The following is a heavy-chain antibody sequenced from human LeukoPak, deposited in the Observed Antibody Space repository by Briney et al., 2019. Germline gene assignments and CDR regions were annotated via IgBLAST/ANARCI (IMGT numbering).Heavy chain of an antibody. CDR2: IYYSGST. CDR3: ARSSGRYLPDY. Sequence: PSETLSLTCTVSGGSISSYYWSWIRQPPGKGLEWIGYIYYSGSTNYNPSLKSRVTISVDTSKNQFSLKLSSVTAADTAVYYCARSSGRYLPDYWGQGTLVTVSS. J-gene: IGHJ4*02. V-gene: IGHV4-59*01. D-gene: IGHD6-19*01. CDR1: GGSISSYY.